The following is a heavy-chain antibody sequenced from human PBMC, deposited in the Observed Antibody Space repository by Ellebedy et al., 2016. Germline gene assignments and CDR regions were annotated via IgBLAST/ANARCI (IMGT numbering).Heavy chain of an antibody. J-gene: IGHJ4*02. D-gene: IGHD3-22*01. Sequence: SETLSLTCTVSGGSGWSFSAYYWSWIRQPPGKGLEWIGYIYYTGSTKYNPSLKSRVTISVDTSMSQFSLSLRSVTAADTAVYYCARIHFDSSGYPYFEYWGQGTLVTVSS. CDR1: GGSGWSFSAYY. CDR2: IYYTGST. V-gene: IGHV4-59*01. CDR3: ARIHFDSSGYPYFEY.